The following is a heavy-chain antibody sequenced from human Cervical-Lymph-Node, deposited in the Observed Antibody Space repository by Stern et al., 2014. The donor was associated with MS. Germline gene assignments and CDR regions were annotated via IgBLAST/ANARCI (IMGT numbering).Heavy chain of an antibody. J-gene: IGHJ3*02. CDR2: ISYDGSNK. CDR3: ARDYYDSSGYLGFDI. Sequence: VQLVESGGGVVQPGRSLRLSCAASGFTFSSYAMHWVRQAPGKGLEWVAVISYDGSNKYYADSVKGRFTISRDNSKNTLYLQMNSLRAEDTAVYYCARDYYDSSGYLGFDIWGQGTMVTVSS. V-gene: IGHV3-30*01. D-gene: IGHD3-22*01. CDR1: GFTFSSYA.